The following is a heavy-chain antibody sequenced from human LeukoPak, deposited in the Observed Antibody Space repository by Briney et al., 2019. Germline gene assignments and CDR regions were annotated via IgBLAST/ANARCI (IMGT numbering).Heavy chain of an antibody. CDR3: AGLGGSGSYLTDY. CDR1: GGSISSYY. CDR2: IYYSGST. D-gene: IGHD3-10*01. Sequence: SETLSLTCTVSGGSISSYYWSWIRQPPGKGLGWIGYIYYSGSTNYNPSLKSRVTISVDASKNQFSLKLSSVTAADTAVYYCAGLGGSGSYLTDYWGQGTLVTVSS. V-gene: IGHV4-59*08. J-gene: IGHJ4*02.